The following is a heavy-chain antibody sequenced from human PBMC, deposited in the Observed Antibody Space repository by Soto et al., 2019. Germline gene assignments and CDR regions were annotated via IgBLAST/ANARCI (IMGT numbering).Heavy chain of an antibody. CDR3: ARNMWDIVVVPAAPYGMDV. J-gene: IGHJ6*02. D-gene: IGHD2-2*01. CDR1: GYTFTSYY. V-gene: IGHV1-46*01. Sequence: ASVKVSCKASGYTFTSYYMHWVRQAPGQGLEWMGIINPSGGSISYAQKFQGRVTMTRDTSTSTVYMELSSLRSEDTAVYYCARNMWDIVVVPAAPYGMDVWGQGTTVTVSS. CDR2: INPSGGSI.